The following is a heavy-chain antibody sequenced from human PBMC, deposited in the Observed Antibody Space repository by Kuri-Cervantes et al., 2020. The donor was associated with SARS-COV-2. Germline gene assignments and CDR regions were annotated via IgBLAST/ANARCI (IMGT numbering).Heavy chain of an antibody. V-gene: IGHV4-38-2*02. D-gene: IGHD3-10*01. CDR3: ARYRAFGAWADAFDI. Sequence: GSLRLSCTVSGYSISSGYYWGWIRQPPGKGLEWIGSIYHSGSTYYNPSLKSRVTISVDTSKNQFPLKLSSATAADTAVYYCARYRAFGAWADAFDIWGQGTMVTVSS. CDR1: GYSISSGYY. CDR2: IYHSGST. J-gene: IGHJ3*02.